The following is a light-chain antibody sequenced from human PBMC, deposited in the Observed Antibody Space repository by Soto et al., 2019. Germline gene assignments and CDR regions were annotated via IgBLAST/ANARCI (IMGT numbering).Light chain of an antibody. CDR3: QQRTNWPLT. J-gene: IGKJ4*01. Sequence: EIVLTQSPATLSLSPGERATLSCRASQSVRRNLAWYQQKPGQAPRLLIYDASNRATGIPARFSGTGSGTDFTLTISSLEPADFAVYYCQQRTNWPLTFGGGTKVEIK. CDR2: DAS. V-gene: IGKV3-11*01. CDR1: QSVRRN.